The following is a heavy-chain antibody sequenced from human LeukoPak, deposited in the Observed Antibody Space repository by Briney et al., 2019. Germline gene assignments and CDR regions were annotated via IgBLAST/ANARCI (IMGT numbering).Heavy chain of an antibody. Sequence: PSETLSLTCAVYGGSLTGYYWSWIRQPPGKGLEWIGSIYYSGSTYYSPSLKSRVTISVDTSKNQFSLKLSSMTAADTAVYYCARDKWEPRYAFDIWGQGTMVTVSS. CDR1: GGSLTGYY. D-gene: IGHD1-26*01. V-gene: IGHV4-34*01. CDR2: IYYSGST. J-gene: IGHJ3*02. CDR3: ARDKWEPRYAFDI.